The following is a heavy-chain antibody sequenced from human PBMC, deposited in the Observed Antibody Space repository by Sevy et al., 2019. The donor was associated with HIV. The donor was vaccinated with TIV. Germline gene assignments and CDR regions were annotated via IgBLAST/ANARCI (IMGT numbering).Heavy chain of an antibody. V-gene: IGHV3-33*01. J-gene: IGHJ4*02. D-gene: IGHD2-8*01. CDR3: ARDSGMLMDKYYFDY. CDR2: IWYDGSNK. CDR1: GFTFSSYG. Sequence: GGSLRLSCAASGFTFSSYGMHWVRQAPGKGLEWVAVIWYDGSNKYYADSVKGRFTISRDNSKNTLYLQMNSLRAEDTAVYYCARDSGMLMDKYYFDYWGQGTLVTVSS.